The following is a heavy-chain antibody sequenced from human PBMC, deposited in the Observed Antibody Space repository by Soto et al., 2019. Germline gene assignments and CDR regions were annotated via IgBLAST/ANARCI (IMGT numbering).Heavy chain of an antibody. Sequence: GASVKVSCKASGYTFTGYYMHWVRQAPGQGLEWMGWINPNSGGTNYAQKFQGWVTMTRDTSISTAYMELSRLRSDDTAVYYCARAASGYCSSTSCGNYYYGMDVWDQGTTVTVSS. CDR3: ARAASGYCSSTSCGNYYYGMDV. D-gene: IGHD2-2*01. CDR2: INPNSGGT. V-gene: IGHV1-2*04. CDR1: GYTFTGYY. J-gene: IGHJ6*02.